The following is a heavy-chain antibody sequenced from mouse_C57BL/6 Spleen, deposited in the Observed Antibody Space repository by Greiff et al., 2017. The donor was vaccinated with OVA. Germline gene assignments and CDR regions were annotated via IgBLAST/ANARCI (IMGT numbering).Heavy chain of an antibody. CDR1: GFTFSSYG. V-gene: IGHV5-6*02. CDR2: ISSGGSYT. CDR3: ARRGYYDYDWYFDV. J-gene: IGHJ1*03. D-gene: IGHD2-4*01. Sequence: EVMLVESGGDLVKPGGSLKLSCAASGFTFSSYGMSWVRQTPDKRLEWVATISSGGSYTYYPDSVKGRFTISRDNAKNTLYLQMSSLKSEDTAMYYCARRGYYDYDWYFDVWGTGTTVTVSS.